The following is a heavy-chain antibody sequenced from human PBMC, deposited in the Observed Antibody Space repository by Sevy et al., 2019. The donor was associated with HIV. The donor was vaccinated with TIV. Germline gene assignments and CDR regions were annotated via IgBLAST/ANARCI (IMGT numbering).Heavy chain of an antibody. Sequence: ASVKVSCKASGGTFSNYAINWVRQAPGQGLEWMGGITPFFGTGNYALKFQDRVTITTDEPARVAFMELSSLTSEETAVYYCARGNAVTTRGDYFESWGQGSLVTVSS. CDR3: ARGNAVTTRGDYFES. CDR1: GGTFSNYA. V-gene: IGHV1-69*05. J-gene: IGHJ4*02. CDR2: ITPFFGTG. D-gene: IGHD4-17*01.